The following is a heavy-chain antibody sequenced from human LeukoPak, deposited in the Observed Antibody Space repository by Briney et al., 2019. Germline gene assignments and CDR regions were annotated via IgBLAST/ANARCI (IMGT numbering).Heavy chain of an antibody. J-gene: IGHJ4*02. CDR1: GYTFNTYY. CDR2: INPNSGGT. D-gene: IGHD2-21*02. Sequence: ASVKVSCKASGYTFNTYYMHWVRQAPGQGLEWMGWINPNSGGTNYAQKFQGRVTMTRDTSISTAYMELSSLRSDDTAVYYCARGYCSGDCFTLFDYWGQGTLVTVSS. CDR3: ARGYCSGDCFTLFDY. V-gene: IGHV1-2*02.